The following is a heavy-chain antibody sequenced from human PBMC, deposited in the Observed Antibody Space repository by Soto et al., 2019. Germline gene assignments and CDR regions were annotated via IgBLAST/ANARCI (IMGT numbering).Heavy chain of an antibody. D-gene: IGHD5-18*01. Sequence: PSETLSLTWTVSGGSISSGDYCWSWIRQPPGKGLEWVGYIYYSGSTNYNPSLKSRVTISVDTSKNQFSLKLSSVTAADTAVYYCARGYGRNFDYWGQGTLVTVSS. CDR2: IYYSGST. V-gene: IGHV4-61*08. CDR1: GGSISSGDYC. CDR3: ARGYGRNFDY. J-gene: IGHJ4*02.